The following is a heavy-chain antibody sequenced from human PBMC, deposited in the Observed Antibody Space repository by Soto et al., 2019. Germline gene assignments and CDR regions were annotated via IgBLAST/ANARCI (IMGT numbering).Heavy chain of an antibody. D-gene: IGHD1-1*01. J-gene: IGHJ5*02. Sequence: EVQLVESGGGLVKPGGSLRLSCAASGFTFSSYSMNWVRQAPGKGLEWVSSISSSSSYIYYADSVKGRFTISRDNAKNSLYLQMNSLRAEYTAVYYCARLMRLERRRFDPWGQGTLVTVSS. CDR3: ARLMRLERRRFDP. CDR2: ISSSSSYI. CDR1: GFTFSSYS. V-gene: IGHV3-21*01.